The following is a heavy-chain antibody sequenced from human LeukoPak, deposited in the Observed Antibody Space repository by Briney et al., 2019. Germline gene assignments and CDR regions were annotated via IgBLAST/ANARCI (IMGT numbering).Heavy chain of an antibody. D-gene: IGHD6-13*01. V-gene: IGHV3-30*04. J-gene: IGHJ5*02. Sequence: GRSLRLSCAASGFTFSSYAMHWVRQAPGKGLEWVAVVSHDGSNKYYADSVKGRFTISRDNAKNSLYLQMNSLRAEDTAVYYCAREPRQIAAAKINWFDPWGQGTLVTVSS. CDR2: VSHDGSNK. CDR3: AREPRQIAAAKINWFDP. CDR1: GFTFSSYA.